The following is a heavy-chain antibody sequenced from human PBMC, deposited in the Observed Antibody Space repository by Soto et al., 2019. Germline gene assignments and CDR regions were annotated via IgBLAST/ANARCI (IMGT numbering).Heavy chain of an antibody. CDR1: VGSVSSGSYY. CDR3: ARAYDSSGYPFDY. Sequence: PSETLSLTCTVSVGSVSSGSYYWSWIRQPPGKGLEWIGYIYYSGSTNYNPSLKSRVTISVDTSKNQFSLKLSSVTAADTAVYYCARAYDSSGYPFDYWGQGTLVTVS. CDR2: IYYSGST. V-gene: IGHV4-61*01. J-gene: IGHJ4*02. D-gene: IGHD3-22*01.